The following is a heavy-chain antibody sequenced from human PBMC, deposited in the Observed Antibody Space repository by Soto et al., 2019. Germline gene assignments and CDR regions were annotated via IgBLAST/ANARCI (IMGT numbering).Heavy chain of an antibody. CDR1: GFTFSSYG. V-gene: IGHV3-21*01. Sequence: HLVESGGGLVKPGGSLRLSCAASGFTFSSYGMNWVRQAPGKGLEWVSSIDSTGSYIYYADSVEGRLTISRDNARNSRYLHLNSLRTEDTAVYYGATDGAAGSGVGGWGQGTTGTVSA. CDR3: ATDGAAGSGVGG. D-gene: IGHD6-13*01. J-gene: IGHJ6*01. CDR2: IDSTGSYI.